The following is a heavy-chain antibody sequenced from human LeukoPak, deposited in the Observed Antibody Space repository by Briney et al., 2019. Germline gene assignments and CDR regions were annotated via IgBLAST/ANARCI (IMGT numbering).Heavy chain of an antibody. V-gene: IGHV3-23*01. CDR2: ITGSGDRT. CDR3: ARDGVLMVRGVMWLDV. D-gene: IGHD3-10*01. Sequence: GGSLRLSCAASGFPFSDHYMDWVRQAPGKGLEWVSGITGSGDRTYYADSVKGRFTIYRDNSKNTLYLQMNSLRAEDTAVYYCARDGVLMVRGVMWLDVWGKGTTVTVSS. J-gene: IGHJ6*04. CDR1: GFPFSDHY.